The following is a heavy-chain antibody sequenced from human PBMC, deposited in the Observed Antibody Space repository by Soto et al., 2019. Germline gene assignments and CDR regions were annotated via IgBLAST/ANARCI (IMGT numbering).Heavy chain of an antibody. CDR2: ISGSGGST. D-gene: IGHD3-10*01. CDR3: AKDFDYYGSQTHFDY. J-gene: IGHJ4*02. V-gene: IGHV3-23*01. Sequence: PGGSLRLSCAASGFTFSSYAMSWVRQAPGKGLEWVSAISGSGGSTYYADSVKGRFTISRDNSKNTLYLQMNSLRAEDTAVYYCAKDFDYYGSQTHFDYWGQGTLVTVSS. CDR1: GFTFSSYA.